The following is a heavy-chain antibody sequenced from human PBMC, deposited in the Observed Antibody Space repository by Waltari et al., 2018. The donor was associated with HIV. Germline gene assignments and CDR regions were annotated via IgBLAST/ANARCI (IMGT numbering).Heavy chain of an antibody. CDR3: ARGPYYYGSGSYWFDP. CDR2: MNPNSGNT. V-gene: IGHV1-8*01. D-gene: IGHD3-10*01. J-gene: IGHJ5*02. CDR1: GYTFTSYG. Sequence: QVQLVQSGAEVKKPGASVKVSCKASGYTFTSYGINWVRQATGQGLEWMGWMNPNSGNTGYAQKFQGRVTMTRNTSISTAYMELSSLRSEDTAVYYCARGPYYYGSGSYWFDPWGQGTLVTVSS.